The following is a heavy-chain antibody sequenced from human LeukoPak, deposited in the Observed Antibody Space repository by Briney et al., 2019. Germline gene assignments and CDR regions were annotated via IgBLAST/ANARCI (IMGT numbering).Heavy chain of an antibody. D-gene: IGHD6-19*01. J-gene: IGHJ4*02. V-gene: IGHV1-69*06. CDR3: ARSRTLYSSGWYRNDY. Sequence: ASVKVSCKASGGTFSSYAISWVRQAPGQGLEWMGGIIPIFGTANYAQKFQGRVTITADKSTSTAYMELSSLRSEDTAVYYCARSRTLYSSGWYRNDYWGQGTLVTVSS. CDR1: GGTFSSYA. CDR2: IIPIFGTA.